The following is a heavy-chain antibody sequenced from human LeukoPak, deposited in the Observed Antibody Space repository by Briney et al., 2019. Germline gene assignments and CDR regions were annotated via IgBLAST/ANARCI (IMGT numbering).Heavy chain of an antibody. D-gene: IGHD6-19*01. J-gene: IGHJ4*02. CDR1: GFTFDDYA. CDR2: ISWNSGSI. V-gene: IGHV3-9*01. CDR3: AKDTEYSSGSFDY. Sequence: GRSLRLSCAASGFTFDDYAMHWVRQAPGKGLEWVSGISWNSGSIGYADSVKGRFTISRENAKNSLYLQMNSLRAEDTALYYCAKDTEYSSGSFDYWGQGTLVTVSS.